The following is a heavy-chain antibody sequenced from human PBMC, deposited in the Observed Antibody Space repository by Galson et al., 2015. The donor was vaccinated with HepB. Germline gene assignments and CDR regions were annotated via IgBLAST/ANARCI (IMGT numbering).Heavy chain of an antibody. Sequence: SVKVSCKASGGSFSSYTISWVRQAPGQGLEWVGGVSPIFDTAKYAQKFQGRATITADASTNTAYMDLTSLTSEDTAVYYCARIGGSGWFGEGPLWGQGTMVTVSS. CDR3: ARIGGSGWFGEGPL. V-gene: IGHV1-69*13. CDR1: GGSFSSYT. CDR2: VSPIFDTA. D-gene: IGHD3-10*01. J-gene: IGHJ3*01.